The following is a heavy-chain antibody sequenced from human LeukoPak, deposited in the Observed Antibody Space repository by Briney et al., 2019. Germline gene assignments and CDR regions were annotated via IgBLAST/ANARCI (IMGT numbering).Heavy chain of an antibody. V-gene: IGHV3-30*02. Sequence: GGSLRLSCAASGFTFSNYGMQWVRQAPGKGLEWVAFIRYDGGNKYYADSVKGRFTISRDNSKNTLYLQMNSLRTEDTAVYYCARLGRIAAAGTNYWGQGTLVTVSS. CDR3: ARLGRIAAAGTNY. CDR2: IRYDGGNK. J-gene: IGHJ4*02. CDR1: GFTFSNYG. D-gene: IGHD6-13*01.